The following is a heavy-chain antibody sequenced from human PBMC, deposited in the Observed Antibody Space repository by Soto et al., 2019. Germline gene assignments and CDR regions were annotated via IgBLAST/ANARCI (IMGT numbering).Heavy chain of an antibody. D-gene: IGHD5-12*01. CDR1: GFTFSSYA. V-gene: IGHV3-23*01. J-gene: IGHJ4*02. CDR3: AKDWNRWLRFDLGY. CDR2: ITGSAGST. Sequence: EVQLLESGGGLVQPGGSLRLSCAASGFTFSSYAMSWVRQAPGKGLEWVSSITGSAGSTYYADSVKGRFTISRDNSKNTLYLQMNSLRAEDTAVYYCAKDWNRWLRFDLGYWGQGTLVTVSS.